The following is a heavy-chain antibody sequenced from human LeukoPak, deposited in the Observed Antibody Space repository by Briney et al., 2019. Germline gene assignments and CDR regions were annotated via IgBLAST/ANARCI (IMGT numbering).Heavy chain of an antibody. V-gene: IGHV3-23*01. J-gene: IGHJ4*02. Sequence: GGSLRLSRAASGFTFSSYAMRWVRQAPGKGLEWVSAISSSGGGTYYADSVKGRFTISRDNSKNTRYLQMNSLRAEDTAVYYFARKSVAGTPLDYWGQGTLVTVSS. D-gene: IGHD6-19*01. CDR2: ISSSGGGT. CDR3: ARKSVAGTPLDY. CDR1: GFTFSSYA.